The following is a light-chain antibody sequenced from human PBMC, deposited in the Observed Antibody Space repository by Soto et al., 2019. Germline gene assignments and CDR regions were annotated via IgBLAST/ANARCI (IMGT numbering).Light chain of an antibody. J-gene: IGKJ5*01. CDR2: AAS. CDR1: QSISSW. Sequence: IQRTHSPSRLSASVGDRVTITGGASQSISSWLAWYQQKPGKAPKLLIYAASSLQSGVPSRFSGSGSGTDFTLTISSLQPEDFATYYCQQSYSTPITFGQGTRLEIK. V-gene: IGKV1-39*01. CDR3: QQSYSTPIT.